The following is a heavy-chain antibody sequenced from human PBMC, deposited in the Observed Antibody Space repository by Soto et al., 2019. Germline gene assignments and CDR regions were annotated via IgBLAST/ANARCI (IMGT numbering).Heavy chain of an antibody. D-gene: IGHD3-10*01. CDR2: ISGSGDNT. Sequence: EGPLRLSWAASGGTCSSYARSWVRQAPEKGLEWVSAISGSGDNTYYADSVKGRFTISRDNSKNTLYLQIDSLRVEDTAVYYCAKDSRVTMVRGVIIPPGYWGQGTLVTVS. CDR3: AKDSRVTMVRGVIIPPGY. V-gene: IGHV3-23*01. CDR1: GGTCSSYA. J-gene: IGHJ4*02.